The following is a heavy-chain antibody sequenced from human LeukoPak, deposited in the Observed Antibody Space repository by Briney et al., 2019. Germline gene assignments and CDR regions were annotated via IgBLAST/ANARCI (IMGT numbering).Heavy chain of an antibody. V-gene: IGHV4-59*08. Sequence: SETLSLTCTVSGDSINDHYWTWIRQPPGKGLEWIGYIYYSGNTNYNPSLKSRVTISLDTSKNQFSLKLTSVTAADTAMYYCARRKAKTPNYFDYWGQGALVTVSS. CDR2: IYYSGNT. CDR3: ARRKAKTPNYFDY. CDR1: GDSINDHY. J-gene: IGHJ4*02.